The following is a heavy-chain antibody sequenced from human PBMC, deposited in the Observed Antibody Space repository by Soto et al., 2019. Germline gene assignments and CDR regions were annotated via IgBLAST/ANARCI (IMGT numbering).Heavy chain of an antibody. D-gene: IGHD3-3*01. V-gene: IGHV1-2*02. CDR1: GYPVTAYY. CDR3: ARGGGVGVAGSAAFDM. J-gene: IGHJ3*02. Sequence: QLHLVQSGAVVKKPGASVTVSCSASGYPVTAYYMHWVRQAPGRGLEWMGGINPATGAAKYTQTFQGRVTMTRDQSTRTVFMELSGLTSEDTAVFYCARGGGVGVAGSAAFDMWGQGTLVTVSS. CDR2: INPATGAA.